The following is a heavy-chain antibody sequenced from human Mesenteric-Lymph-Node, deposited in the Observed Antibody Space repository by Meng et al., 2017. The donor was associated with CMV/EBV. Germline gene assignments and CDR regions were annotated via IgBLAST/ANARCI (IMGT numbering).Heavy chain of an antibody. CDR2: INHSGST. CDR3: ARGSSYDILTGYFDY. CDR1: GGSFSGYY. Sequence: QVQLRRWGAGLLKPSETLSVTCAVYGGSFSGYYWNWIRQSPEKGLEWIGEINHSGSTTYNPSFTSRIIISVDTSTNQISLNMSSVTAADTAVYYCARGSSYDILTGYFDYWGQGALVTVSS. D-gene: IGHD3-9*01. V-gene: IGHV4-34*01. J-gene: IGHJ4*02.